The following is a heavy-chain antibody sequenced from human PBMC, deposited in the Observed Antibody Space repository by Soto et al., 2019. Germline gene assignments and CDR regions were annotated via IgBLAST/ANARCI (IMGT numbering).Heavy chain of an antibody. CDR3: ARTSSTPRFLDY. J-gene: IGHJ4*02. D-gene: IGHD1-1*01. V-gene: IGHV3-23*01. CDR2: ISGRDDST. Sequence: GGSLRLSCAASGFTVSNNYMTWVRQAPGKGLEWVAGISGRDDSTYHADSVKGRFTISRDNSKNTLYLEMNSLRAEDTALYYCARTSSTPRFLDYWGQGTLVTVSS. CDR1: GFTVSNNY.